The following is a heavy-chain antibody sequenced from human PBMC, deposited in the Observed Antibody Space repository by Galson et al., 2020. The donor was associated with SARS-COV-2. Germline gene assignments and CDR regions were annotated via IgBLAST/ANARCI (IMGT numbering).Heavy chain of an antibody. CDR2: ITYDGREK. CDR1: TFTLSSFA. D-gene: IGHD3-22*01. V-gene: IGHV3-30*01. J-gene: IGHJ4*02. CDR3: VRDYNDGTGRFDY. Sequence: GGSLRLSCEASTFTLSSFAMHLVRQAPGKGLEWVARITYDGREKNYADSVQGRFTISRDNAKNRLYLQMNSLRAEDTAIYYCVRDYNDGTGRFDYWGQGSLVTVSS.